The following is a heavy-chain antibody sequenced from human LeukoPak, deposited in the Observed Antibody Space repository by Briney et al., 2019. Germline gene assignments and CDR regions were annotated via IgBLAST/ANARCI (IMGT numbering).Heavy chain of an antibody. CDR1: GFTFSDHY. V-gene: IGHV3-72*01. CDR2: TRNKANSYTT. CDR3: ARMVRGVKVAFDI. Sequence: GGSLRLSCAASGFTFSDHYMDWVRQAPGKGLEWVGRTRNKANSYTTEYAASVKGRFTISRDDSKNSLYLQMNSLRAEDTAVYYCARMVRGVKVAFDIWGQGTMVTVSS. D-gene: IGHD3-10*01. J-gene: IGHJ3*02.